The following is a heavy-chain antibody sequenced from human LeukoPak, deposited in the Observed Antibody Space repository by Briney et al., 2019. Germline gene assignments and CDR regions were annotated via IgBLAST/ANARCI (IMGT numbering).Heavy chain of an antibody. CDR3: TGGVTVTGYYFDY. Sequence: SQTLSLTCAISGDSVSSTSASWNWVRQSPSRGLEWLGRTYYRSKWYSDYALSVKSRIAINPDTSKNQFSLLLNSVIPEDTAVYYCTGGVTVTGYYFDYWGQGTLVTVSS. D-gene: IGHD6-19*01. CDR1: GDSVSSTSAS. J-gene: IGHJ4*02. V-gene: IGHV6-1*01. CDR2: TYYRSKWYS.